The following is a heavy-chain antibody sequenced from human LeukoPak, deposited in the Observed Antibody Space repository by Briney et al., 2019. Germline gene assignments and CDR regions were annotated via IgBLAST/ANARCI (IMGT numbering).Heavy chain of an antibody. CDR3: ARRITGSSEIDS. J-gene: IGHJ4*02. CDR2: IYYSGST. D-gene: IGHD1-14*01. Sequence: PSETLSLTCTVSGGSISSYYWSWIRQPPGKGLEWIGNIYYSGSTNCNPTLKSRVTISVDSSKTHFSLKLTSVTAADTAVYYCARRITGSSEIDSWGQGTLVTVSS. CDR1: GGSISSYY. V-gene: IGHV4-59*08.